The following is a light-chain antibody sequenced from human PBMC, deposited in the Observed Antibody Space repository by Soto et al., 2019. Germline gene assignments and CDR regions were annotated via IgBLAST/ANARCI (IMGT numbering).Light chain of an antibody. CDR3: QQSGNWPRGIT. CDR2: GAS. V-gene: IGKV3-15*01. CDR1: QSVSSN. Sequence: EIVMTQSPATLSVSPGERATLSCRASQSVSSNLAWYQQKPGQAPRLLIYGASTRATGIPARFSGSGSGTDFTLTIGSLEPEDFAAYYCQQSGNWPRGITFGQGTRLEIK. J-gene: IGKJ5*01.